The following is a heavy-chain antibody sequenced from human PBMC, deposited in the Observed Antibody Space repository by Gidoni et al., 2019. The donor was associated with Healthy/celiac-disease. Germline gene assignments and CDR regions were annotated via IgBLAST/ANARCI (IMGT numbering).Heavy chain of an antibody. CDR3: ARHEWELLRGWSYNWFDP. J-gene: IGHJ5*02. D-gene: IGHD1-26*01. CDR2: IYPGDSDT. Sequence: IGWVRQMPGKGLEWMGIIYPGDSDTRYSPSFQGQVTISADKSISTAYLQWSSLKASDTAMYYCARHEWELLRGWSYNWFDPWGQGTLVTVSS. V-gene: IGHV5-51*01.